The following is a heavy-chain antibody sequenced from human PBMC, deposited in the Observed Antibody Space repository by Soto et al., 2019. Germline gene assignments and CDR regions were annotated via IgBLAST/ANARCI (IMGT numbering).Heavy chain of an antibody. CDR1: GFTFSSYW. V-gene: IGHV3-7*01. CDR3: DYYYYGMDV. J-gene: IGHJ6*02. Sequence: ESGGGLVQPGGSLRLSCAASGFTFSSYWMSWVRQAPGKGLEWVANIKQDGSEKYYVDSVKGRFTISRDNAKNSLYLQMNSLRAEDTAVHYGDYYYYGMDVWGQGTTVTVSS. CDR2: IKQDGSEK.